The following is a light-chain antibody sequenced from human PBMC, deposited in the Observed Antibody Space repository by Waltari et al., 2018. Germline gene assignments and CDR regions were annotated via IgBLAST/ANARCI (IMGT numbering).Light chain of an antibody. J-gene: IGLJ2*01. CDR2: SND. CDR1: NYNIGSGP. CDR3: ATWDGRVNGVL. V-gene: IGLV1-44*01. Sequence: QSVLTQAPSVSGTPGQRVTISCSGTNYNIGSGPVNWYQQVPGMSPKLLIYSNDHGPSGFPDRFSGSKAGTSASLAISGLQSEDEADYYCATWDGRVNGVLFGGGAKVTVL.